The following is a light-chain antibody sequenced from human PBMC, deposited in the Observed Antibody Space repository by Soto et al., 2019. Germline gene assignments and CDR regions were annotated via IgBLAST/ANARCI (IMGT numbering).Light chain of an antibody. J-gene: IGKJ3*01. CDR1: QSVSSSY. CDR3: LQYGNSPFT. Sequence: EIVLTQSPGTLSLSPGERATLSCRASQSVSSSYLAWYQQTPGQTPRLLIYGASSRATGIPDRFSGSGSGTDFPLTISRLEPEDFAVYYCLQYGNSPFTFGPGTKVDVK. V-gene: IGKV3-20*01. CDR2: GAS.